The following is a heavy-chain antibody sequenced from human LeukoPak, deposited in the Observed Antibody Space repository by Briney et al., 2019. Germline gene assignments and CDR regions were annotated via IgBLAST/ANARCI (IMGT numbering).Heavy chain of an antibody. Sequence: GRSLRLSCAASGFTFSSYSMHWVRQAPGKGLEWVAVIWYGGSNKYYADSVKGRFTISRDNSKNTLYLQMNSLRAEDTAVYYCAKDHEDGSGSFDYWGQGTLVTVSS. V-gene: IGHV3-30*18. CDR3: AKDHEDGSGSFDY. CDR1: GFTFSSYS. J-gene: IGHJ4*02. D-gene: IGHD3-10*01. CDR2: IWYGGSNK.